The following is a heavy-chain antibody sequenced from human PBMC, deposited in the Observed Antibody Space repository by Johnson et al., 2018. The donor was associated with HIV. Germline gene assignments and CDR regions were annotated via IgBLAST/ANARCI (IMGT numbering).Heavy chain of an antibody. V-gene: IGHV3-30-3*01. CDR1: AFAFSSYV. D-gene: IGHD3-22*01. J-gene: IGHJ3*02. Sequence: QVQLVESGGGVVQPGRSLRLSCAASAFAFSSYVMHWVRQAPGKGLEWVAVISYDGSNKFYADSVKGRFTISRDNSKNTVYLQMNSLRAEDTAVYYCARDYYDSSGYHHAFDIWGQGTMVIVSS. CDR2: ISYDGSNK. CDR3: ARDYYDSSGYHHAFDI.